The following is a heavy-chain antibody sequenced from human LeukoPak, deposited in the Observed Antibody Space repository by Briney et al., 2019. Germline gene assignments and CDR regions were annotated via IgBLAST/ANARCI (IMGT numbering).Heavy chain of an antibody. CDR1: GYTLTELS. D-gene: IGHD2-2*01. CDR3: AAAIVVVPAAIGNGMDV. CDR2: FDPEDGET. Sequence: ASVKVSCKVSGYTLTELSMHWVRQAPGKGLEWMGGFDPEDGETIYAQKFQGRVTMTEDTSTDTAYMALSSLRSEDTAVYYCAAAIVVVPAAIGNGMDVRGQGTTVTVSS. J-gene: IGHJ6*02. V-gene: IGHV1-24*01.